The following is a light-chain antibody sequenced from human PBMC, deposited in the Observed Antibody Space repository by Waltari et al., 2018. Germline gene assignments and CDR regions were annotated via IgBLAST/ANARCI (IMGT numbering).Light chain of an antibody. CDR3: QQRSNWPPVLT. J-gene: IGKJ4*01. V-gene: IGKV3-11*01. CDR1: QNINNY. CDR2: DAS. Sequence: EIVLTQSPATLSLSPGERATLSCRASQNINNYLAWYQQKPGQAPRLLIYDASNRATGIPARFSGSGSGTDFTLTISSLEPEDFAVYYCQQRSNWPPVLTFGEGTKVEIK.